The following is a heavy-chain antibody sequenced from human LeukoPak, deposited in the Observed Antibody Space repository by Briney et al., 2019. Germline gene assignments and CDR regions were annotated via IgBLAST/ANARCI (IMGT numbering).Heavy chain of an antibody. Sequence: GGSLRLSCAASGFTFDDYAMHWVRQAPGKGLEWVSGISWNSGSIGYADSVKGRFTISRDNAKNSLYLQMNSLRAEDTVLYYCAKDITVGATVPSFDYWGQGTLVTVSS. CDR3: AKDITVGATVPSFDY. CDR1: GFTFDDYA. V-gene: IGHV3-9*01. J-gene: IGHJ4*02. CDR2: ISWNSGSI. D-gene: IGHD1-26*01.